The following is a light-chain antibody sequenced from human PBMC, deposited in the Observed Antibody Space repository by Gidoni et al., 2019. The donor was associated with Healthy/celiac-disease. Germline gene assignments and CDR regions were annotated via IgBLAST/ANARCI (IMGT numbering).Light chain of an antibody. J-gene: IGKJ2*01. V-gene: IGKV3-20*01. Sequence: EIVLTQSPGTLPLSPGERATLSCRASQSVSSSYLAWYQQKPGQAPRLLIYGASSRATGIPDRVSGSGSGTDFTLTISRLEPEDFAVYYCQQYGSSAYTFGQGTKLEIK. CDR2: GAS. CDR1: QSVSSSY. CDR3: QQYGSSAYT.